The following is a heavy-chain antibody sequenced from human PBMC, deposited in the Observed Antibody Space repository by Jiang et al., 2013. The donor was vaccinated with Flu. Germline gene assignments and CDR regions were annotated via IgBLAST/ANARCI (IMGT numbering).Heavy chain of an antibody. V-gene: IGHV4-34*01. CDR2: INHSGST. CDR3: ARGMWWYLGY. CDR1: GGSFSGYY. D-gene: IGHD2-15*01. Sequence: SLTCAVYGGSFSGYYWSWIRQPPGKGLEWIGEINHSGSTNYNPSLKSRVTISVDTSKNQFSLKLSSVTAADTAVYYCARGMWWYLGYWGQGTLVTVSS. J-gene: IGHJ4*02.